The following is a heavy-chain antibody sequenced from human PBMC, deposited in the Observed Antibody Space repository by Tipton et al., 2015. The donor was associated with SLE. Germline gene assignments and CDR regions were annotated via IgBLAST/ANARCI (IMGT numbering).Heavy chain of an antibody. D-gene: IGHD1-26*01. CDR2: IRYDGSNK. Sequence: SLRLSCAASGFTFSSYSMNWVRQAPGKGLEWVAFIRYDGSNKYYADSVKGRFTISRDNSKNTLYLQMNSLRAEDTAVYYCAKDRWELLGYYYGMDVWGQGTTVTVSS. CDR3: AKDRWELLGYYYGMDV. J-gene: IGHJ6*02. CDR1: GFTFSSYS. V-gene: IGHV3-30*02.